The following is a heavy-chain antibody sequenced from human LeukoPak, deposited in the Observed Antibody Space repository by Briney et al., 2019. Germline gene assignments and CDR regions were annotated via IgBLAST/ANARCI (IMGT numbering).Heavy chain of an antibody. CDR2: INPNSGGT. CDR1: GYTFTGDY. CDR3: ARTLVTAGGWFHP. V-gene: IGHV1-2*02. Sequence: ASVKVSCKASGYTFTGDYMHWVRQAPGRGLEWMGWINPNSGGTNYAQKFQGRVTMTRDTSISTAYMELSRLRSDDTAVFYCARTLVTAGGWFHPWGQGTLVTVSS. J-gene: IGHJ5*02. D-gene: IGHD2-2*01.